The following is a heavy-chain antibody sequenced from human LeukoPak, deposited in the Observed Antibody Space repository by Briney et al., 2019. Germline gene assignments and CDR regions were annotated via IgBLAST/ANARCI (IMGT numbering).Heavy chain of an antibody. CDR3: ARDGMIVVVRGAFDI. D-gene: IGHD3-22*01. V-gene: IGHV3-30-3*01. CDR2: ISYDGSNK. Sequence: PGGSLRLSCAASGFTFSSYAMHWVRQAPGKGLEWVAVISYDGSNKYYADSVKGRFTISRDNSKNTLYLQMNSLRAEDTAVYYCARDGMIVVVRGAFDIWGQGTMVTVSS. J-gene: IGHJ3*02. CDR1: GFTFSSYA.